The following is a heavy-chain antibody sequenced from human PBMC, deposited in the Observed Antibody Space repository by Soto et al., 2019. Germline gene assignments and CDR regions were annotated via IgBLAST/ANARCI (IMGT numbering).Heavy chain of an antibody. V-gene: IGHV1-69*01. CDR3: GISTGLVFDY. CDR1: GGTFSSYA. CDR2: IIPIFGTA. Sequence: QVQLVQSVAAVKKPGSSVKVSCKASGGTFSSYAISWVRQAPGHGLEWMGGIIPIFGTANYAQKLQGRVTITADESTSTAYMELSSLRSEDTSVYYCGISTGLVFDYWGQGTLVTVSS. J-gene: IGHJ4*02.